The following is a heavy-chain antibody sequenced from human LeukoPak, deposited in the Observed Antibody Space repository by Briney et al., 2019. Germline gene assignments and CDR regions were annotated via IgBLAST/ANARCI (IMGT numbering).Heavy chain of an antibody. CDR1: GGTFSSYA. CDR3: ARYCFTTSCPYDTFDV. J-gene: IGHJ3*01. D-gene: IGHD2-2*01. V-gene: IGHV1-8*03. Sequence: GSVKVSCKTSGGTFSSYAISWVRQAPGQGLEWMGWVNPNSGVTGYAQNFQGRVAITRDTSINTAYMELSSLGSDDTAVYFCARYCFTTSCPYDTFDVWGRGTMVTVSS. CDR2: VNPNSGVT.